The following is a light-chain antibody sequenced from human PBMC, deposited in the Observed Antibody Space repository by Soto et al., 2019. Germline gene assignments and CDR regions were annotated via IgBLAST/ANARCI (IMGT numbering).Light chain of an antibody. Sequence: EIVMTQSPGTLSVSPGERATLSCRASQSVGRDLAWYQQKPGQAPRLLIYGASNRATGIPARFSGSGSGTDFTLTISSLEPEDFAVYYCQQRSNWPPWTFGQGTKVDIK. J-gene: IGKJ1*01. V-gene: IGKV3-11*01. CDR3: QQRSNWPPWT. CDR1: QSVGRD. CDR2: GAS.